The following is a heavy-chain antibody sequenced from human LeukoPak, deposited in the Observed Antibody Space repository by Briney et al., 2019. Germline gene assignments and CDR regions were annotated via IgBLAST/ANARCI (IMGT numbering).Heavy chain of an antibody. J-gene: IGHJ6*03. V-gene: IGHV4-39*01. CDR1: GGSISSSSYY. D-gene: IGHD3-3*01. Sequence: SETLSLTCTVSGGSISSSSYYWGWIRQPPGKGLEWIGSIYYSGSTYYNPSLKSRVTISVDTSKNQFSLKLSSVTAADTAVYYCARQVGSIFGVVIWYYHYMDVWGKGTTVTVSS. CDR3: ARQVGSIFGVVIWYYHYMDV. CDR2: IYYSGST.